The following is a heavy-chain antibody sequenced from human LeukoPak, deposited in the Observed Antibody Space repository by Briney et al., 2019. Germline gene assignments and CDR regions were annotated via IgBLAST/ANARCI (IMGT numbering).Heavy chain of an antibody. CDR1: GYTFTSYG. CDR3: VRVGPEPPFYGSGSEGPDY. V-gene: IGHV1-18*01. Sequence: ASVKVSCKASGYTFTSYGISWVRQAPGQGLEWMGWISAYIGNTNYAQKLQGRVTMTTDTSTSTAYMGLRSLRSDDTAVYYCVRVGPEPPFYGSGSEGPDYWGQGTLVTVSS. J-gene: IGHJ4*02. CDR2: ISAYIGNT. D-gene: IGHD3-10*01.